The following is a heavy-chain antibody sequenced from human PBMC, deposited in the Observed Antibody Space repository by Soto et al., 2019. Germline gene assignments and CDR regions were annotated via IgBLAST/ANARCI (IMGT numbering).Heavy chain of an antibody. V-gene: IGHV1-8*01. D-gene: IGHD3-22*01. Sequence: ASVKVSCKASGYTFTSYDINWARQATGQGLEWMGWMNPNSGNTGYAQKFQGRVTMTRNTSISTAYMELSSLRSEDTAVYYCAKKGYYDSSGYYPDWGQGTLVTVSS. CDR1: GYTFTSYD. CDR2: MNPNSGNT. CDR3: AKKGYYDSSGYYPD. J-gene: IGHJ4*02.